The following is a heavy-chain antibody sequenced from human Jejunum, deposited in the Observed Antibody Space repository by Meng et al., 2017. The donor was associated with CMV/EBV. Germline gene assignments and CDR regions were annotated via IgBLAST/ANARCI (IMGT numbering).Heavy chain of an antibody. Sequence: ITSGDYYWSWIRQPPGKGLEWIGFTKYSGRTYYNPSLKSRLIISLDTSENQFSLSLTSVTAADTAVYYCARTEDCSSTSCYTGFDPWGQGSLVTVSS. J-gene: IGHJ5*02. V-gene: IGHV4-30-4*08. D-gene: IGHD2-2*01. CDR3: ARTEDCSSTSCYTGFDP. CDR1: ITSGDYY. CDR2: TKYSGRT.